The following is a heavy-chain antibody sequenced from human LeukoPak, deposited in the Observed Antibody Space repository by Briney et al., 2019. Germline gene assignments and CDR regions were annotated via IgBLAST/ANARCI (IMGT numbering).Heavy chain of an antibody. CDR2: IYYGGST. J-gene: IGHJ4*02. Sequence: PSETLSLTCTVSGDSISSSSYYWGWIRQSPGKGLEWIGSIYYGGSTHYKSSLKSRVNISVDTSKNQFFLKLNSVTAADTAVYYCARVRYRLAETYIDYWGQGTLVTVSS. CDR1: GDSISSSSYY. CDR3: ARVRYRLAETYIDY. V-gene: IGHV4-39*07. D-gene: IGHD3-16*01.